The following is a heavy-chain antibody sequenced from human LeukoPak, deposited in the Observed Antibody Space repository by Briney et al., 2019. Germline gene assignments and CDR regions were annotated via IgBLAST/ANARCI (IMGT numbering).Heavy chain of an antibody. D-gene: IGHD3-22*01. J-gene: IGHJ3*02. Sequence: GGSLRLSCAASGFTFSSYAMSWVRQAPGKGLEWVSAISGSGGSTYYADSVKGRFTISRDNSKNTLYLQMNSLRAEDTAVYYCAKDYYHSSGYYLTNDAFDIWGQGTMVTVSS. CDR1: GFTFSSYA. V-gene: IGHV3-23*01. CDR3: AKDYYHSSGYYLTNDAFDI. CDR2: ISGSGGST.